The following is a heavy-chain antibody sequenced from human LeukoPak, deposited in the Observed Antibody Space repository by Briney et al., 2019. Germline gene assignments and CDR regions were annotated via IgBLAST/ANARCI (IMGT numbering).Heavy chain of an antibody. V-gene: IGHV1-18*01. J-gene: IGHJ4*02. CDR1: GYTFTSYG. D-gene: IGHD3-3*01. CDR3: ARDYHLRFLEWLLFL. CDR2: ISAYNGNT. Sequence: GASVKVSCKASGYTFTSYGISWVRQAPGQGLEWMGWISAYNGNTNYAQKLQGRVTMTTDTSTSTAYMELRSLRSDDTAVYYCARDYHLRFLEWLLFLWGQGTLVTVSS.